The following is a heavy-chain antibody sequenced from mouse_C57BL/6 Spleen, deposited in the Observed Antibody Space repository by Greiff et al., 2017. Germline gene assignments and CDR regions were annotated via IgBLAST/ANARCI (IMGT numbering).Heavy chain of an antibody. V-gene: IGHV1-52*01. J-gene: IGHJ1*03. D-gene: IGHD1-1*01. Sequence: QVQLQQSGAELVRPGSSVKLSCKASGYTFTSYWMHWVKQRPIQGLEWIGNIDPSDSETHYNQKFKDKATFTVDESSSTAYMQLSSLTSEDSAVYYCARGDYYYGSRHWYFDVWGTGTTVTVSS. CDR3: ARGDYYYGSRHWYFDV. CDR1: GYTFTSYW. CDR2: IDPSDSET.